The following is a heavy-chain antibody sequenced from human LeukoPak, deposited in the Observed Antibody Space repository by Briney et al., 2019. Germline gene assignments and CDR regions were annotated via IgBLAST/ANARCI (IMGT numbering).Heavy chain of an antibody. J-gene: IGHJ4*02. CDR1: GVHFHDYM. V-gene: IGHV3-9*01. CDR3: SSTFGSGSYLHS. Sequence: GGSLRLSCAASGVHFHDYMMHGVRPPPGRGREWVSEIVWNGDTIGYADSVKGRFIISRDNARRSLYLQMNSLRPGDTVFYYYSSTFGSGSYLHSGGEGTLVTVP. D-gene: IGHD3-10*01. CDR2: IVWNGDTI.